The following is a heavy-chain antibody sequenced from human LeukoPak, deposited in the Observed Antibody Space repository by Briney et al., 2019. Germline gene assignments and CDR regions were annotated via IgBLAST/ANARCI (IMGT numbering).Heavy chain of an antibody. CDR2: IWYDGSNK. J-gene: IGHJ4*02. D-gene: IGHD6-19*01. CDR3: ARTVIGAVAGTYYFDY. Sequence: GGSLRLSCAASGFTFSSNGMHWVRQAPGKGLEWVAVIWYDGSNKYYADSVKGRFTISRDNSKNTLYLQMNSLRAEDTAVYYCARTVIGAVAGTYYFDYWGQGTLVTVSS. CDR1: GFTFSSNG. V-gene: IGHV3-33*01.